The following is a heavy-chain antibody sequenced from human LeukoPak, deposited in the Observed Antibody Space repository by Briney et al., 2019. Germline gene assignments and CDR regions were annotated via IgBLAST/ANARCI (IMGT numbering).Heavy chain of an antibody. CDR3: ARSIYDDWYYFDY. V-gene: IGHV4-59*12. D-gene: IGHD3-9*01. Sequence: SETLSLTCTVSGGSISSYYWSWIRQPPGKGLEWIGYIYYSGSTNYNPSLKSRVTISVDTSKNQFSLKLSSVTAADTAVYYCARSIYDDWYYFDYWGQGTLVTVSS. CDR2: IYYSGST. CDR1: GGSISSYY. J-gene: IGHJ4*02.